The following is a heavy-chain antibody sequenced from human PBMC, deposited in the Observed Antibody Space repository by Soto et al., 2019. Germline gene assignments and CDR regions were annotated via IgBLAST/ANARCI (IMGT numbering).Heavy chain of an antibody. CDR3: ARAGAQPYYYGMDV. Sequence: SETLSLTCTVSGGSISSYYWSWIRQPPGKGLEWIGYIYYSGSTNYNPSLKSRVTISVDTSKNQFSLKLSSVTAADTAVYYCARAGAQPYYYGMDVWGQGTTVTVSS. V-gene: IGHV4-59*01. CDR1: GGSISSYY. J-gene: IGHJ6*02. D-gene: IGHD3-10*01. CDR2: IYYSGST.